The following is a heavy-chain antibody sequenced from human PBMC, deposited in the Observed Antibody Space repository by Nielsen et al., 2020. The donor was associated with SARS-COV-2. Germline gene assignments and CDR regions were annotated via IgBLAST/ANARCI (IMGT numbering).Heavy chain of an antibody. J-gene: IGHJ6*02. Sequence: ASVKVSCKASGGTFSSYAINWVRQATGQGLEWMGWMNPNSGNTGYAQKFQGRVTMTRKTSISTAYMELSSLRSEDTAVYYCASPNRVDGMDVWGQGTTVTVSS. CDR2: MNPNSGNT. CDR1: GGTFSSYA. CDR3: ASPNRVDGMDV. D-gene: IGHD1-14*01. V-gene: IGHV1-8*02.